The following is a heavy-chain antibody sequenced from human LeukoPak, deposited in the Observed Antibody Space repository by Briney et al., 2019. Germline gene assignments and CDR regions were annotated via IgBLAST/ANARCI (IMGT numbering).Heavy chain of an antibody. J-gene: IGHJ4*02. CDR3: ARGGPLGYCSSTSCYNNY. CDR2: SITVGAP. D-gene: IGHD2-2*01. CDR1: VAPSVVTT. Sequence: SETLSSPALSLVAPSVVTTGAGSGSPQGRDWSGLGISITVGAPTTTPSLKSRVTISVDTSKNQFSLKLSSVTAADTAVYYCARGGPLGYCSSTSCYNNYWGQGTLVTVSS. V-gene: IGHV4-59*08.